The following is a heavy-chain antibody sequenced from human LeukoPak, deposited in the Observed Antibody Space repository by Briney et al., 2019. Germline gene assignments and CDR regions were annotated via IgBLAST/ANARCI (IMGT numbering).Heavy chain of an antibody. J-gene: IGHJ4*02. CDR3: ARNFDS. D-gene: IGHD2/OR15-2a*01. CDR2: ITSSSSTI. CDR1: GFTFTSYT. V-gene: IGHV3-48*01. Sequence: GGPLRLSCAASGFTFTSYTMNWVRQAPGKGLEWVSYITSSSSTIYYADSVKGRFTMSRDNAENSLYLQMNSLRAEDTAVYYCARNFDSWGQGTLVTVSS.